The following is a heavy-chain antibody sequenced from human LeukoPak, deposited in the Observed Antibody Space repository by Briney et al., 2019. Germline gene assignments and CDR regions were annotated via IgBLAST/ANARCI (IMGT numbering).Heavy chain of an antibody. Sequence: GSLRLSCAASGFTFSDYYMSWIRQAPGKGLEWIGYIHYSGNTNYNPSLKSRVTISLDTSKTQFSLKLTSVTAADTAVYYCAREPSDRRFCSAASCAGVFDFWGQGTLVTVSS. V-gene: IGHV4-59*01. J-gene: IGHJ4*02. CDR3: AREPSDRRFCSAASCAGVFDF. D-gene: IGHD2-15*01. CDR1: GFTFSDYY. CDR2: IHYSGNT.